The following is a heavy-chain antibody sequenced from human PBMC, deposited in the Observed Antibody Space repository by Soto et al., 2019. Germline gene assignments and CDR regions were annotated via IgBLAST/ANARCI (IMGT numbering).Heavy chain of an antibody. Sequence: SETLSLTCTVSGGSISSGGYYWSWIRKHPGKGLEWIGYIYYSGSTNYNPSLKSRVTISVDTSKNQFSLKLSSVTAADTAVYYCARTYYYGSGSYYNAYYFDYWGQGTLVTVSS. J-gene: IGHJ4*02. CDR1: GGSISSGGYY. V-gene: IGHV4-61*08. D-gene: IGHD3-10*01. CDR3: ARTYYYGSGSYYNAYYFDY. CDR2: IYYSGST.